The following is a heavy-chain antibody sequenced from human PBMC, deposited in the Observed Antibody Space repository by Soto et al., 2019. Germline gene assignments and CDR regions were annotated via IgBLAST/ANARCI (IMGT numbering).Heavy chain of an antibody. CDR3: ARSIVATISPFSPWDV. Sequence: VKVSCKASGGTFSTSTFTWVRQAPGQGLEWMGRTIPILDVADYAQDFQGRVTITADKSTSTAYMELTSLRSEDTAVYYCARSIVATISPFSPWDVWGQGTTVTVSS. CDR1: GGTFSTST. D-gene: IGHD5-12*01. CDR2: TIPILDVA. V-gene: IGHV1-69*02. J-gene: IGHJ6*02.